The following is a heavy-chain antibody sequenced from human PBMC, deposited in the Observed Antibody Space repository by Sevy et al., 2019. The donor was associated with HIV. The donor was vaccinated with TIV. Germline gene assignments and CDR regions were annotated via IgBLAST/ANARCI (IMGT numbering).Heavy chain of an antibody. D-gene: IGHD1-26*01. V-gene: IGHV3-23*01. Sequence: GGSLRLSCAASGFTFSNYGMSWVRQAPGKGLEWGSSILAGGGSTYYADSVKGRFTISRDNSKNTLFLQMNSLRAEDTAVYYCARRDSANSFEIWGQGTMVTVSS. CDR2: ILAGGGST. CDR3: ARRDSANSFEI. CDR1: GFTFSNYG. J-gene: IGHJ3*02.